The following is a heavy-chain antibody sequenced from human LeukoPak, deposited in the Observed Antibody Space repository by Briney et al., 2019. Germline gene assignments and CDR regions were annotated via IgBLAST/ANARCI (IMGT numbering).Heavy chain of an antibody. CDR1: GGSISSYY. CDR3: ARGGYMVRGVIDYYYYYYMDV. Sequence: PSETLSLTCTVSGGSISSYYWSWIRQPAGKGLEWIGRIYTSGSTNYNPSLKSRVTISVDTSKNQFSLKLSSVTAADTAVYYCARGGYMVRGVIDYYYYYYMDVWGKGTTVTISS. J-gene: IGHJ6*03. D-gene: IGHD3-10*01. V-gene: IGHV4-4*07. CDR2: IYTSGST.